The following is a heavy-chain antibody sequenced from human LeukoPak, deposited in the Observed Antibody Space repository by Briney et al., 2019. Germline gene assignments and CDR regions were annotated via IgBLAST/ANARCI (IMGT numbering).Heavy chain of an antibody. Sequence: ASVKVSCKASGYTFTGYYIHWVRQAPGQGLEWMGWINPNSGGTNYAQKFQGRVTMTRDTSISTAYMGLSSLISDDTAVYYCARDPRSNWFDPWGQGTLVTVSS. CDR1: GYTFTGYY. J-gene: IGHJ5*02. CDR3: ARDPRSNWFDP. V-gene: IGHV1-2*02. CDR2: INPNSGGT.